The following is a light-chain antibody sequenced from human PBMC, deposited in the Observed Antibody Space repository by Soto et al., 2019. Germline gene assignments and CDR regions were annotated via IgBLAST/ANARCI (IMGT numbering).Light chain of an antibody. CDR3: QQSYSTPSIT. CDR1: QSISSY. V-gene: IGKV1-39*01. J-gene: IGKJ5*01. CDR2: AAS. Sequence: DLQMTQAPSSLSTSVRDSVTITCXASQSISSYLNWYQQKPGKAPKLLIYAASSLQSGVPSRFSGSGSGTDFTLTISSLQPEDFATYYCQQSYSTPSITFGQRARLEI.